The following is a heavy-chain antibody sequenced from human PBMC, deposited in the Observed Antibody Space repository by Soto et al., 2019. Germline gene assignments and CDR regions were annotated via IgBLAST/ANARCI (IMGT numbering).Heavy chain of an antibody. CDR3: TRDQRPVAAPAEGALDI. J-gene: IGHJ3*02. CDR2: IRSKAYGGTT. CDR1: GFTFGDYA. D-gene: IGHD6-6*01. Sequence: GGSLRLSCTASGFTFGDYAMSWFRQAPGEGLEWVGFIRSKAYGGTTEYAASEKGRFTISRDDSKSIAYLQMNSLKTDDTAVYYFTRDQRPVAAPAEGALDIWGQGTMVTVSS. V-gene: IGHV3-49*03.